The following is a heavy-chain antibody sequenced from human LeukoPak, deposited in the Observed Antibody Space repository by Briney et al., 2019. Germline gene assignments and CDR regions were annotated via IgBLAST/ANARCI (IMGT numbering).Heavy chain of an antibody. Sequence: PSQTLSLTCTVSDGSISSGSYYWSWIRQPAGKGLEWIGRIYTSGSTNYNPSLKSRVTISVDTSKNQFSLKLSSVTAADTAVYYCARGGLDFWSGYVKYYYYYMDVWGKGTTVTVSS. CDR1: DGSISSGSYY. V-gene: IGHV4-61*02. CDR2: IYTSGST. CDR3: ARGGLDFWSGYVKYYYYYMDV. J-gene: IGHJ6*03. D-gene: IGHD3-3*01.